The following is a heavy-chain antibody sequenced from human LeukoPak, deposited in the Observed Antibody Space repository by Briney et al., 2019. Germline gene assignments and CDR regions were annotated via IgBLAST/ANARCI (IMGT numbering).Heavy chain of an antibody. V-gene: IGHV1-18*01. CDR2: ISAYNGNT. Sequence: ASVKVSCKASGYTFTSYGICWVRQAPGQGLEWMGWISAYNGNTNYAQKLQGRVTMTTDTSTSTAYMELRSLRSDDTAVYYCARDPTKLIWEHPAGPDPFFDYWGQGTLVTVSS. J-gene: IGHJ4*02. D-gene: IGHD1-26*01. CDR1: GYTFTSYG. CDR3: ARDPTKLIWEHPAGPDPFFDY.